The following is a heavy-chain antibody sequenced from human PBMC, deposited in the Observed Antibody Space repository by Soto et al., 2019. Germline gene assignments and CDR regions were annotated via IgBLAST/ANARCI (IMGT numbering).Heavy chain of an antibody. J-gene: IGHJ6*02. CDR1: GYSFTSYW. V-gene: IGHV5-10-1*01. Sequence: GESLKISCKGSGYSFTSYWISWVRQMPGKGLEWMGRIDPSDSYTNYSPSSQGHVTISADKSISTAYLQWSSLKASDTAMYYCARARPGDYDFWSGYSEGRYGMDVWGQGTTVTVSS. CDR2: IDPSDSYT. CDR3: ARARPGDYDFWSGYSEGRYGMDV. D-gene: IGHD3-3*01.